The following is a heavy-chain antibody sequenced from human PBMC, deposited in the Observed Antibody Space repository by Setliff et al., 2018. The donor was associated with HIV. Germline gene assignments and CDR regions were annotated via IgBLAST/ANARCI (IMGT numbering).Heavy chain of an antibody. D-gene: IGHD4-17*01. Sequence: GGSLRLSCTASGFTFGDYAMSWFRQAPGKGLEWVSYISDSSRTTFYADSVKGRFTISRDNGENSLYLQMNSLRVDDTAVYYCAKDYDYGGHFDSWGQGTLVTVSS. J-gene: IGHJ4*02. CDR3: AKDYDYGGHFDS. CDR2: ISDSSRTT. V-gene: IGHV3-48*01. CDR1: GFTFGDYA.